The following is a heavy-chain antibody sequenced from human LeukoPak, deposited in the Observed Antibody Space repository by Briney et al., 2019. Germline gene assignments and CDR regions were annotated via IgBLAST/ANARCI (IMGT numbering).Heavy chain of an antibody. J-gene: IGHJ4*02. CDR2: IYHSGST. D-gene: IGHD6-19*01. CDR1: GDSISSGNW. Sequence: SETLSLTCAVSGDSISSGNWWNWVRQPPGKGLEWIGEIYHSGSTHYNPSLKSRITISVDKSKNQFSLKLSSVTAADTAVYYCASRSSGWYFENWGQGTLVTVSS. CDR3: ASRSSGWYFEN. V-gene: IGHV4-4*02.